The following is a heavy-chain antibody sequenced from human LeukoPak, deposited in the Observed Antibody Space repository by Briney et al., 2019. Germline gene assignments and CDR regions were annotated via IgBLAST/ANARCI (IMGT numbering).Heavy chain of an antibody. CDR3: AEDSPAMAGIMYNWFDP. J-gene: IGHJ5*02. D-gene: IGHD6-19*01. CDR2: IYYSGST. V-gene: IGHV4-59*01. Sequence: TSETLSLTCTVSGGSISSYYWSWIRQPPGKGLEWIGYIYYSGSTNYNPSLKSRVTISVDTSKNQFSLKLSSVTAADTAVYYCAEDSPAMAGIMYNWFDPWGQGTLVTVSS. CDR1: GGSISSYY.